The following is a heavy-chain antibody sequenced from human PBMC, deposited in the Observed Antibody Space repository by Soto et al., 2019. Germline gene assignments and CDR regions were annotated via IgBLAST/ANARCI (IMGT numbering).Heavy chain of an antibody. Sequence: ASVKVSCKASGYTFTSYGISWVRQAPGQGLEWMGWISAYSGNTNYAQKLQGRVTMTTDTSTSTAYMELRSLRSDDTAVYYCARGYYDILTGYSAGPWFDPWGQGTLVTVSS. V-gene: IGHV1-18*01. CDR1: GYTFTSYG. CDR3: ARGYYDILTGYSAGPWFDP. D-gene: IGHD3-9*01. J-gene: IGHJ5*02. CDR2: ISAYSGNT.